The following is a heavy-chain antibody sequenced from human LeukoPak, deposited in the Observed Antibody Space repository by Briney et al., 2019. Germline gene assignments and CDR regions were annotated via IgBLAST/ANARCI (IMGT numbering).Heavy chain of an antibody. J-gene: IGHJ4*02. Sequence: GESLKISCKGSGYSFTSYWIGWVRQMPGKGLEWMGIIYPGDSDTRYSPSFQGQVTISADKSISTAYLQWSSLKASDTAMYYCARSPPYSSGWLEGIYWGQGTKVTVSS. CDR1: GYSFTSYW. D-gene: IGHD6-19*01. V-gene: IGHV5-51*01. CDR3: ARSPPYSSGWLEGIY. CDR2: IYPGDSDT.